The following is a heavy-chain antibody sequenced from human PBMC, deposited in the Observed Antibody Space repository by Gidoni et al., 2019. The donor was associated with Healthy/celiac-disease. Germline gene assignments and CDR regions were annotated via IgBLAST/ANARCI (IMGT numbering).Heavy chain of an antibody. CDR2: INHRGST. V-gene: IGHV4-34*01. CDR3: ARGPRRDGYNLDY. Sequence: QVQLQQWGAGLLKPSETLSLTSAVYAGSFSGYYWSWIRQPPGKGLEWIGEINHRGSTNYNPSLKSRVTISVDTSKNQFSLKLSAVTAADTAVYYCARGPRRDGYNLDYWGQGTLVTVSS. CDR1: AGSFSGYY. D-gene: IGHD5-12*01. J-gene: IGHJ4*02.